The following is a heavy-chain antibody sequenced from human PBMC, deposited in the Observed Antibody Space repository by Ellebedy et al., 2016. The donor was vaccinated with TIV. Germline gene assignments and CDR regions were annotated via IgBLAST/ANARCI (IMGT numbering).Heavy chain of an antibody. CDR3: ERRDSMIVVVTGAFDI. Sequence: GESLKISCKGSGYSFTSYWIGWVRQMPGKGLEWVGIIYPGDSATRYGPSFQGQVTMSVDKSTLTAYLQWSSLKASYTAMYDCERRDSMIVVVTGAFDIWGQGTMVTVSS. CDR2: IYPGDSAT. D-gene: IGHD3-22*01. V-gene: IGHV5-51*01. J-gene: IGHJ3*02. CDR1: GYSFTSYW.